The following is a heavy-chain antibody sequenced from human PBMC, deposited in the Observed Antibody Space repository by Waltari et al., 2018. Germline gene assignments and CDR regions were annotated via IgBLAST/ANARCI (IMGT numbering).Heavy chain of an antibody. CDR1: GFTFSSYA. V-gene: IGHV3-30-3*01. D-gene: IGHD6-13*01. J-gene: IGHJ4*02. CDR3: VRAPEQQLEEEYYFDY. Sequence: QVQLVESGGGVVQPGRSLRLSCAASGFTFSSYAMHWVRQAPGKGLEWVAVISYDGSNKYYADSVKGRFTISRDNSKNTLYLQMNSLRAEDTAVYYCVRAPEQQLEEEYYFDYWGQGTLVTVSS. CDR2: ISYDGSNK.